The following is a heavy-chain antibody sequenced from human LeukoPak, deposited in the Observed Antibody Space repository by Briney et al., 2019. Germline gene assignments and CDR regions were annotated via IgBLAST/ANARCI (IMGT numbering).Heavy chain of an antibody. Sequence: SETLSLTCTVSGGSISSSTYYWGWIRQPPGKGLEWIGSTYYSGSTYYNPSLKSRVTISVDTSKNQFSLKLSSVTAADTAVYYCAKSSGWYFDHWGQGTLVTVSP. CDR3: AKSSGWYFDH. J-gene: IGHJ4*02. D-gene: IGHD6-19*01. V-gene: IGHV4-39*07. CDR2: TYYSGST. CDR1: GGSISSSTYY.